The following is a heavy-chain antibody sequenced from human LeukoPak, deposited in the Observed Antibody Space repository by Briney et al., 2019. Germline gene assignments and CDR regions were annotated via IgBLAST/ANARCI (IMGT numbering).Heavy chain of an antibody. D-gene: IGHD2-8*01. CDR3: ARDSGCGNNVCYYGY. CDR1: GFSFSSYT. J-gene: IGHJ4*02. Sequence: PGGSLRLSCAGSGFSFSSYTMNWVRQAPGKGLERVSSISSSGSVIFYADSVKGRFTISRDNGKNSLYLQMSSLRADDTAVYYCARDSGCGNNVCYYGYWGQGTLVTVSS. CDR2: ISSSGSVI. V-gene: IGHV3-21*06.